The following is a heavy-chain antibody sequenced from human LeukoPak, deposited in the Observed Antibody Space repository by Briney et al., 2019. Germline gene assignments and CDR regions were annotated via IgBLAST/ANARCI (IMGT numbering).Heavy chain of an antibody. V-gene: IGHV4-34*01. CDR1: GGSFGGYY. CDR2: INHSGST. D-gene: IGHD6-13*01. CDR3: ARHAQNSSSWYFDY. J-gene: IGHJ4*02. Sequence: SETLSLTCAVYGGSFGGYYWSWIRQPPGKGLEWIGEINHSGSTNYNPSLKSRVTISVDTSKNQFSLKLSSVTAADTAVYYCARHAQNSSSWYFDYWGQGTLVTVSS.